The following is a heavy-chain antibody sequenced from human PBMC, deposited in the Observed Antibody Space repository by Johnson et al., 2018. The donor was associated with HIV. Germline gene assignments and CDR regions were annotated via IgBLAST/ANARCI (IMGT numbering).Heavy chain of an antibody. CDR3: AREGVEGAFDI. CDR1: GFRFDDYA. Sequence: VQLVESGGGLVQPGRSLRLSCAASGFRFDDYAMHWVRQAPGKGLEWVSGISWNSGSIGYADSVKGRFTISRDNAKNSLYLEMNSLRAEDTAVYYCAREGVEGAFDIWGQGTMVTVSS. D-gene: IGHD2-15*01. V-gene: IGHV3-9*01. J-gene: IGHJ3*02. CDR2: ISWNSGSI.